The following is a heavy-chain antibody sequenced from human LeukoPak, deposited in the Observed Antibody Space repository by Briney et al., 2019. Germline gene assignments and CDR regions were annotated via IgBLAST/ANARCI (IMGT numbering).Heavy chain of an antibody. V-gene: IGHV4-38-2*01. CDR2: IYHSGST. D-gene: IGHD3-3*01. J-gene: IGHJ6*03. CDR1: GYSISSGYY. CDR3: ASTYYDFWSGYYYYMDV. Sequence: PSETLSLTCAVSGYSISSGYYWGWIRQPPGKGLEWIGSIYHSGSTHYNPSLKSRVTISVDTSKNQFSLKLSSVTAADTAVYYCASTYYDFWSGYYYYMDVWGKGTTVTVSS.